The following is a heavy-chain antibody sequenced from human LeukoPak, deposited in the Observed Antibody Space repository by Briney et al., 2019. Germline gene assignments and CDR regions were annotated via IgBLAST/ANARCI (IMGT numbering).Heavy chain of an antibody. CDR3: ARHGLTTSID. Sequence: SETLSLTCSVSGGSINGGSYYWSWVRQPPGKGLEWIGYIYYSGTTNYNPSLKSRVTISVDTSKNQFSLKLSSVIAADTAVYYCARHGLTTSIDWGQGTLVTVSS. CDR1: GGSINGGSYY. J-gene: IGHJ4*02. V-gene: IGHV4-61*01. CDR2: IYYSGTT. D-gene: IGHD4-11*01.